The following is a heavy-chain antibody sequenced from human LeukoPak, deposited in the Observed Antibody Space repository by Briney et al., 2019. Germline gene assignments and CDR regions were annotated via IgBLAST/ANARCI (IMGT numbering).Heavy chain of an antibody. D-gene: IGHD3-22*01. J-gene: IGHJ5*02. CDR1: GGSIGSNTYY. Sequence: SETLSLTCTVSGGSIGSNTYYWGWIRQPPGKGLEWIGRIYYSGSTYYNPSLKSRVTISVDMSKNQFSLKLSSVTAADTAVYYCARGRDSSGYYYKSPRRGDWFDPWGQGTLVTVSS. CDR2: IYYSGST. V-gene: IGHV4-39*07. CDR3: ARGRDSSGYYYKSPRRGDWFDP.